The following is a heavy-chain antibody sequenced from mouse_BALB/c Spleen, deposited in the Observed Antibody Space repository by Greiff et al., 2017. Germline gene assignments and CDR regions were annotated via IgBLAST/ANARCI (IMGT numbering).Heavy chain of an antibody. Sequence: EVMLVESGGDLVKPGGSLKLSCAASGFTFSSYGMSWVRQTPDKRLEWVATISSGGSYTYYPDSVKGRFTISRDNAKNTLYLQMSSLKSEDTAMYYCARHVYSGYFDYWGQGTTLTVAS. J-gene: IGHJ2*01. CDR2: ISSGGSYT. D-gene: IGHD3-2*02. CDR3: ARHVYSGYFDY. CDR1: GFTFSSYG. V-gene: IGHV5-6*01.